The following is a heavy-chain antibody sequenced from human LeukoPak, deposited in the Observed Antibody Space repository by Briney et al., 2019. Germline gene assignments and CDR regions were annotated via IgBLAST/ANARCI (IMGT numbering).Heavy chain of an antibody. V-gene: IGHV3-74*01. J-gene: IGHJ4*02. CDR2: IDNGGSTT. D-gene: IGHD6-6*01. CDR1: GFTFSTYW. Sequence: PGGSLRLSCAASGFTFSTYWMHWVRHAPGKGLVWVSRIDNGGSTTLYADSVGGRFIISRDNAKNTLYLQMNSLRPEDTAIYYCARVRSDYSSSSPPDYWGQGTPVTVSS. CDR3: ARVRSDYSSSSPPDY.